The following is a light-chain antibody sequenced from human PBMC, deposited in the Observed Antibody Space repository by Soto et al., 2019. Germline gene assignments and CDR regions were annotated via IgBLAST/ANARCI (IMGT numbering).Light chain of an antibody. CDR3: QQYTGPPTT. CDR1: QSVTSNF. CDR2: GAS. J-gene: IGKJ5*01. V-gene: IGKV3-20*01. Sequence: IVLAQSQGTLSLSPWQVATLSCMASQSVTSNFLAWYQQKSGQAPRLLIYGASTRAAGIPDRFSGSGSGTDFTLTITRLEPEDSAVYFCQQYTGPPTTFGQGTGLEI.